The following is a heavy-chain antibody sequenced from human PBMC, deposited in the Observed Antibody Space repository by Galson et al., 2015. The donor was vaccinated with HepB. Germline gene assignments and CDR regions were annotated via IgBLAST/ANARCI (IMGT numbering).Heavy chain of an antibody. CDR3: ARDLGTAVGTRGMEV. J-gene: IGHJ6*02. CDR2: ISTYNGNT. Sequence: SVKVSCKASGYTFTKSGISWVRQAPGQGLEWMGWISTYNGNTNSAKKLQGRATMTTDTSTSTAYMELRSLRSDDTAVYYCARDLGTAVGTRGMEVWGQGTTVTVSS. CDR1: GYTFTKSG. D-gene: IGHD6-13*01. V-gene: IGHV1-18*04.